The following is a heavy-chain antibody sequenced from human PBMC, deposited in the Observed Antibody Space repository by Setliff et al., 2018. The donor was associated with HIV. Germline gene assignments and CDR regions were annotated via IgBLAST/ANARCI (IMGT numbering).Heavy chain of an antibody. CDR2: IIPNSGGT. D-gene: IGHD1-20*01. CDR1: GYTFTGYY. V-gene: IGHV1-2*06. Sequence: ASVKVSCKASGYTFTGYYVHWVRQAPGQGLEWMGRIIPNSGGTNYAQKFQGRVTMTRDTSISTAYMELTRLRSEGTAVYYCARGRWTNGHSGIDYWGQGTLVTVSS. J-gene: IGHJ4*02. CDR3: ARGRWTNGHSGIDY.